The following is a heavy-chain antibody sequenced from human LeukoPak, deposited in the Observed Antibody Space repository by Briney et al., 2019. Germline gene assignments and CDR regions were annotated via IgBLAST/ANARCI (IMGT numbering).Heavy chain of an antibody. D-gene: IGHD2-21*01. V-gene: IGHV1-2*02. J-gene: IGHJ6*03. CDR2: INPNSGDT. CDR1: GYTFTGYY. CDR3: ARSPVVHYYYYMDV. Sequence: GASVMVSCKASGYTFTGYYMHWVRQAPGQGLEWMRWINPNSGDTNYAQKFQGRVTMTRDTSISTAYMELSRLRSDDTAVYYCARSPVVHYYYYMDVWGKGTTVTVSS.